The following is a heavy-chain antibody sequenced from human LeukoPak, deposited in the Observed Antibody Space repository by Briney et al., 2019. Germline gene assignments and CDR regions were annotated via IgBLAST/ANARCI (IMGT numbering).Heavy chain of an antibody. Sequence: SQTLSLTCAVSGGSISSGGYSWSWIRQPPGKGLEWIGYIYHSGSTYYNPSLKSRATISVDRSKNQFSLKLSSVTAADTAVYYCAREVPLVRGWYFDLWGRGTLVTVSS. CDR3: AREVPLVRGWYFDL. J-gene: IGHJ2*01. CDR2: IYHSGST. D-gene: IGHD6-6*01. CDR1: GGSISSGGYS. V-gene: IGHV4-30-2*01.